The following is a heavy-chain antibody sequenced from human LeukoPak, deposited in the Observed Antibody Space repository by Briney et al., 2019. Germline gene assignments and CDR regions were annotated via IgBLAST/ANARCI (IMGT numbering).Heavy chain of an antibody. CDR1: GFTFSSYS. Sequence: GGSLRLSCAASGFTFSSYSMNWVRQAPGKGLEWVSSISSSSSYMYYADSVKGRFTISRDNAKNSLYLQMNSLRAEDTAVYYCARGLRYWRHSSSWYYFDYWGQGTLVTVSS. J-gene: IGHJ4*02. D-gene: IGHD6-13*01. V-gene: IGHV3-21*01. CDR2: ISSSSSYM. CDR3: ARGLRYWRHSSSWYYFDY.